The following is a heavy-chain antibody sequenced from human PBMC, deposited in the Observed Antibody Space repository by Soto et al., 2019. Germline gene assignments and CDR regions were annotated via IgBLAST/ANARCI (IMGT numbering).Heavy chain of an antibody. CDR3: ARKTPNIYYFDY. CDR2: ISGASDYI. V-gene: IGHV3-21*01. J-gene: IGHJ4*02. D-gene: IGHD2-8*01. CDR1: GFTFSSYS. Sequence: GGSLRLSCVVSGFTFSSYSMIWVRQTPGKGLEWVSSISGASDYIYYADSVRGRFTISRYNAKNSLYLQMDGLRAEDTGVYYCARKTPNIYYFDYWGQGTLVTVSS.